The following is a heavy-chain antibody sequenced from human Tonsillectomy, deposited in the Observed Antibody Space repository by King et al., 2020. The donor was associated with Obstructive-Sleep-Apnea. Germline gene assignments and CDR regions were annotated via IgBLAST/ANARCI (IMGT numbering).Heavy chain of an antibody. J-gene: IGHJ6*02. D-gene: IGHD3-10*02. CDR3: ARRGGRGLVFGELPDLSYYYYGMDV. CDR1: GYTFTGYY. Sequence: QLVQSGAEVKKPGASVKVSCKASGYTFTGYYMHWVRQAPGQGLEWMGWINPNSGGTNYAQKFQGRVTMTRDTSISTAYMELSRLRSDDTAVYYCARRGGRGLVFGELPDLSYYYYGMDVWGQGTTVNVSS. V-gene: IGHV1-2*02. CDR2: INPNSGGT.